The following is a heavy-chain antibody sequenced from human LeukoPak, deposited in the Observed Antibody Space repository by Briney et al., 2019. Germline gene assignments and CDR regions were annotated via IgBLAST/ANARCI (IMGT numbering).Heavy chain of an antibody. D-gene: IGHD5-24*01. CDR3: ARHPDGYNGGEYYFDY. Sequence: GESLKISCKGSGYSFTSYWIGWVRQMPGKGLEWMGIIYPGDSDTRYSPSFQGQVTISADKSISTAYLQWSSLEASDTAMYYCARHPDGYNGGEYYFDYWGQGTLVTVSS. V-gene: IGHV5-51*01. J-gene: IGHJ4*02. CDR2: IYPGDSDT. CDR1: GYSFTSYW.